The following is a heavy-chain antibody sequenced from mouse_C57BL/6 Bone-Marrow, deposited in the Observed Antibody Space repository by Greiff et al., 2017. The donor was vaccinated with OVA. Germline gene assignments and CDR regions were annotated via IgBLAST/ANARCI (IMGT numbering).Heavy chain of an antibody. CDR1: GYTFTSYW. CDR3: ARRGVTTSAMDY. J-gene: IGHJ4*01. Sequence: QVQLKQPGAELVKPGASVKLSCKASGYTFTSYWMHWVKQRPGRGLEWIGRIDPNSGGTKYNEKFKSKATMTVDKPSSTAYMQLSSLTSEESAVYYCARRGVTTSAMDYWGQGTSVTVSS. V-gene: IGHV1-72*01. D-gene: IGHD2-2*01. CDR2: IDPNSGGT.